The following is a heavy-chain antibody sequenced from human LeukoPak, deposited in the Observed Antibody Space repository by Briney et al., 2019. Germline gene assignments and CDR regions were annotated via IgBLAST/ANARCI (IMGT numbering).Heavy chain of an antibody. J-gene: IGHJ4*02. V-gene: IGHV3-30-3*01. CDR3: ARDLPSRLGELSPADY. Sequence: GGSLRLSCAASGFTFRNYVIHWVRQAPGKGLEWVAVTSSDLNVKLYADSVKGRFTISRDNSKNTLYLQMNSLRAEDTAVYYCARDLPSRLGELSPADYWGQGTLVTVSS. CDR2: TSSDLNVK. D-gene: IGHD3-16*02. CDR1: GFTFRNYV.